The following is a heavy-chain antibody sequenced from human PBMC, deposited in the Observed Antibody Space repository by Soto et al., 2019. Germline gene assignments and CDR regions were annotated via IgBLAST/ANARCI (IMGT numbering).Heavy chain of an antibody. Sequence: QVQLVQSGAEVKKPGASVKVSCKASGYTFTRYYMHWVRQAPGQGLEWMGLIKPSGGSTSYARKYQGRGTTPRDTSTGTVYRAPGSLRSEATAVYYCARDLPAVTTLGVGYEDAFGIWGQGTMVTFSS. CDR2: IKPSGGST. CDR1: GYTFTRYY. V-gene: IGHV1-46*01. D-gene: IGHD4-17*01. CDR3: ARDLPAVTTLGVGYEDAFGI. J-gene: IGHJ3*02.